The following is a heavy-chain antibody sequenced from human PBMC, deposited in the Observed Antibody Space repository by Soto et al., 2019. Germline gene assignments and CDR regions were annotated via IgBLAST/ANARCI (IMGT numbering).Heavy chain of an antibody. CDR2: ISGSGGST. CDR1: GFTFSSYA. Sequence: EVQLLESGGGLVQPGGSLRLSCTASGFTFSSYAMSWVRQAPGKGLEWVSAISGSGGSTYYADSVKGRFTISRDNSKNTLYLQMNSLRAEDTAVYYCARSSTIQWLAIDYWGQGTLVTVSS. CDR3: ARSSTIQWLAIDY. J-gene: IGHJ4*02. D-gene: IGHD6-19*01. V-gene: IGHV3-23*01.